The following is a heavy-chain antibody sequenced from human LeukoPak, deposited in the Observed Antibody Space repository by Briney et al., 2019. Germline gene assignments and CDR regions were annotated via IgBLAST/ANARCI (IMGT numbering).Heavy chain of an antibody. D-gene: IGHD2-21*02. Sequence: PGRSLRLSCAASGSTFSDYGMHWVRQAPGKGLEWVAVISYDGSNKHYVDSVKGRFTVSRDNSQNTLYLQMNSLRAEDTAVYYCARVKDDCGGDCYSMFDYWGQGTLVTVSS. J-gene: IGHJ4*02. CDR3: ARVKDDCGGDCYSMFDY. V-gene: IGHV3-30*03. CDR1: GSTFSDYG. CDR2: ISYDGSNK.